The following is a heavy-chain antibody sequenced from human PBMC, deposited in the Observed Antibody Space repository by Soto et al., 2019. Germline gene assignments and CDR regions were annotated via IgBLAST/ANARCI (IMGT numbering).Heavy chain of an antibody. D-gene: IGHD6-19*01. Sequence: SETLCLTCTVSGGSISSSSYYWGWIRQPPGKGLEWIGSIYYSGSTYYNPSLKSRVTISVDTSKNQFSLKLSSVTAADTAVYYCARTLDSSGWYFDYWGQGTLVTVSS. CDR3: ARTLDSSGWYFDY. CDR2: IYYSGST. CDR1: GGSISSSSYY. V-gene: IGHV4-39*01. J-gene: IGHJ4*02.